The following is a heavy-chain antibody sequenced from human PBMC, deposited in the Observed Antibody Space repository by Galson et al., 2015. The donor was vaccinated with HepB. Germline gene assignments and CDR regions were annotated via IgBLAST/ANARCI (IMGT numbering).Heavy chain of an antibody. CDR1: GGSISSGTYY. Sequence: QVQLQESGPGLVKPSETLSLSCTVSGGSISSGTYYWSWIRQPPGKGLEWIGYISYSGSTNYNPSLKSRVTISVDTSKNQFSLKLSSVTAADTAVYYCARDLGFPYYMDVWGQGTAVTV. CDR2: ISYSGST. J-gene: IGHJ6*03. CDR3: ARDLGFPYYMDV. D-gene: IGHD2-2*03. V-gene: IGHV4-61*01.